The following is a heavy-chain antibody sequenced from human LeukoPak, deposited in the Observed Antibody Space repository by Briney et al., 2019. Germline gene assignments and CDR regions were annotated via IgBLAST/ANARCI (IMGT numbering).Heavy chain of an antibody. CDR3: ATDSSGFYYFDY. CDR1: GYTFTRNY. V-gene: IGHV1-46*01. Sequence: ASVKVSCKASGYTFTRNYINWLRQAPGQGLEWTGMIDPSGGGTAYAQKFQDRVTMTRDTSTSTVYMELSSLGSEDTAVYYCATDSSGFYYFDYWGQGTLVTVSS. J-gene: IGHJ4*02. CDR2: IDPSGGGT. D-gene: IGHD3-22*01.